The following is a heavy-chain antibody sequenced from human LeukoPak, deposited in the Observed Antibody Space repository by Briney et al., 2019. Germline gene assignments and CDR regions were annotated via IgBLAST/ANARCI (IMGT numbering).Heavy chain of an antibody. D-gene: IGHD2-15*01. CDR3: AREGVADAFDI. CDR2: IYYSGNT. J-gene: IGHJ3*02. CDR1: DVSISSSNSY. Sequence: SETLSLTCTVSDVSISSSNSYWGWIRQPPGKGLEWIGSIYYSGNTYYNASLKSQVSISIDTSKNQFSLKLTSVTAADTAVYYCAREGVADAFDIWGQGTMVTVSS. V-gene: IGHV4-39*02.